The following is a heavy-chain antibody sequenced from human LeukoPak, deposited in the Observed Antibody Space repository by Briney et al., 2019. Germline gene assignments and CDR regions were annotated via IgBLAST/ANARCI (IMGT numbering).Heavy chain of an antibody. CDR1: GFTLSSYS. CDR2: ISSSSSYI. V-gene: IGHV3-21*01. J-gene: IGHJ6*03. Sequence: GGSLRLSCAASGFTLSSYSMNWVRQAPGKGLEWVSSISSSSSYIYYADSVKGRFTISRDNAKNSLYLQMNSLRAEDTAVYYCARGGGEYQLLGPHYMGVWGKGTTVTVSS. CDR3: ARGGGEYQLLGPHYMGV. D-gene: IGHD2-2*01.